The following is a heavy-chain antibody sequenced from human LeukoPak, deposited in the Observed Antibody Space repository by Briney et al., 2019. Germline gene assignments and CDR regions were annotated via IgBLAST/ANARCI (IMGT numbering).Heavy chain of an antibody. CDR2: IKQEGSEK. Sequence: GGSLRLSCAASGFTFSSYWMSWVRQAPGKGLEWVANIKQEGSEKYYVDSVKGRFTISRDNAKNSLYLQMNSLRAEDTAVYYCARTVGATAGYFGYWGQGTLVTVAS. CDR3: ARTVGATAGYFGY. D-gene: IGHD1-26*01. J-gene: IGHJ4*02. CDR1: GFTFSSYW. V-gene: IGHV3-7*01.